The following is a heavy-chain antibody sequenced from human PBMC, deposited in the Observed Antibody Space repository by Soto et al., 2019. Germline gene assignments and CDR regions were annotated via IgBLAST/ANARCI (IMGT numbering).Heavy chain of an antibody. CDR1: GFTFGSYA. V-gene: IGHV3-23*04. J-gene: IGHJ4*02. CDR2: AGPSGSST. D-gene: IGHD3-22*01. Sequence: VQLVESGGGLVQPGGSLRLSCAASGFTFGSYAMSWVRLAPGKGLEWVSVAGPSGSSTFYADSVRGRFTISRDNFENTLYLQMNSLRAADTALYFCARTYYYDSTGYYRTFDYWGQGTLVTVSS. CDR3: ARTYYYDSTGYYRTFDY.